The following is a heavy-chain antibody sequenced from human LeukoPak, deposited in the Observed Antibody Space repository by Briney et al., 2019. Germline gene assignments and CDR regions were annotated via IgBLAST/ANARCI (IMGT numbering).Heavy chain of an antibody. CDR1: GFTFSSYG. V-gene: IGHV3-30*02. Sequence: GESLKISCAASGFTFSSYGMHWVRQAPGKGLGWVAFIRYDGSNKYYADSVKGRFTISRDNSKNTLYLQMNSLRAEDTAVYYCAKDGGYFDYWGQGTLVTVSS. D-gene: IGHD3-16*01. J-gene: IGHJ4*02. CDR3: AKDGGYFDY. CDR2: IRYDGSNK.